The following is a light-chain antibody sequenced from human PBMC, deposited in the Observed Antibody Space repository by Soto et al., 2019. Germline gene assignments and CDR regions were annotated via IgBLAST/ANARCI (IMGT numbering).Light chain of an antibody. J-gene: IGKJ5*01. V-gene: IGKV1-33*01. CDR2: DAS. CDR3: QHYDHLPIT. Sequence: ILMTQSPSSLSASVGDRVTITCQASQDITNYLNWYQQKPGRAPRLLLYDASSLETGVPSRFSGSGSGTDFTLTISSLQPEDVATYYCQHYDHLPITFGQGTRLEIK. CDR1: QDITNY.